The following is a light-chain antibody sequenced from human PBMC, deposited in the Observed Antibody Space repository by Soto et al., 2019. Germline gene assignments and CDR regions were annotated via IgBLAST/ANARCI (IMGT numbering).Light chain of an antibody. CDR3: LQYGSSPHT. Sequence: ETVLTQSPGTLSLSPGERATLSCRASQNFGNTFLAWYQQKPGQAPRLLIYGASDRATGIPDRFSGSESGTRFPLTICRLEPEDFAVYYCLQYGSSPHTFRQRTKLEIK. CDR2: GAS. CDR1: QNFGNTF. V-gene: IGKV3-20*01. J-gene: IGKJ2*01.